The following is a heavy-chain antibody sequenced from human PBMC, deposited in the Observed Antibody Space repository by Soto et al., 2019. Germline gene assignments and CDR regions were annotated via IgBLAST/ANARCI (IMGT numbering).Heavy chain of an antibody. CDR2: ISWNGYSI. J-gene: IGHJ6*02. CDR3: ARSWSGSTSGRVDV. D-gene: IGHD3-3*01. Sequence: EVQLVESGGALVQPGRSLRLSCVASGFNFDDHVMHWVRQVPGKGLEWVGHISWNGYSIGYGGSVRGRFIISRGNAKNTLYLQMNSLRPEDTALYYCARSWSGSTSGRVDVWGQGTTVTVSS. V-gene: IGHV3-9*01. CDR1: GFNFDDHV.